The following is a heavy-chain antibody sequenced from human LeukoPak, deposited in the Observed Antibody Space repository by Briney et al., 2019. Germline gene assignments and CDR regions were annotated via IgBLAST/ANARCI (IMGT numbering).Heavy chain of an antibody. CDR3: ARVGAYCGGDCYYFDY. V-gene: IGHV4-59*01. CDR1: GGSISSYY. CDR2: IYYSGST. D-gene: IGHD2-21*01. Sequence: SETLSLTCTVSGGSISSYYWSWIRQPPGKGLEWIGYIYYSGSTNYNPSLKSRVTISVDTSKNQFSLKLSSVTAADTAVYYCARVGAYCGGDCYYFDYWGQGTLVTVSS. J-gene: IGHJ4*02.